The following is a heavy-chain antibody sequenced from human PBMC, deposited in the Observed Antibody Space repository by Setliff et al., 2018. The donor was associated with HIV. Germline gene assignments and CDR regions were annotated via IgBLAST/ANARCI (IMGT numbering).Heavy chain of an antibody. J-gene: IGHJ3*02. CDR1: GYTFIDYF. V-gene: IGHV1-8*02. CDR2: INPNSGNT. CDR3: ARRIAFDI. Sequence: ASVKVSCKASGYTFIDYFIHWVRQATGQGLEWMGWINPNSGNTGYAQKFQGRVAMTRDTSINTVYMELSSLRSEDTAVYYCARRIAFDIWGQGTMVTVSS.